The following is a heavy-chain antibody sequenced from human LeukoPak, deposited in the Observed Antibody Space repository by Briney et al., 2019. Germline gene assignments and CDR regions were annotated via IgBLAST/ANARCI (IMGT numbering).Heavy chain of an antibody. V-gene: IGHV3-30*02. CDR2: IRYDGSKK. CDR3: AELGITMIGGV. Sequence: PGGALRLSCAASGCIFSSYGIHWVRQAPGKGLEGVAFIRYDGSKKYYADSVKGRFTISRDNSKKTLYLQMNSLRGEDTAVYYCAELGITMIGGVWGKGTTVTISS. D-gene: IGHD3-10*02. CDR1: GCIFSSYG. J-gene: IGHJ6*04.